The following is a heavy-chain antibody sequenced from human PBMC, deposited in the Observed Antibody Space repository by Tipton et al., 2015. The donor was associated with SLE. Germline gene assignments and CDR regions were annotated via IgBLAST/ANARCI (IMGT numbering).Heavy chain of an antibody. D-gene: IGHD3-22*01. CDR3: AKAPYYYDGHDAFDI. CDR2: ISGSGVST. Sequence: SLRLSCAASGFIFSSYAMSWVRQAPGKGLEWVSTISGSGVSTYYADSVKGRFTISRDNSKNTLYLQMNSLRAEDTAVYYCAKAPYYYDGHDAFDIWGQGTMVTVSS. CDR1: GFIFSSYA. V-gene: IGHV3-23*01. J-gene: IGHJ3*02.